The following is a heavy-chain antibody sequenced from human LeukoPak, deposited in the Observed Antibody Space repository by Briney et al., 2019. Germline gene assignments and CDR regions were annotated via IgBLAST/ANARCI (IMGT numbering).Heavy chain of an antibody. Sequence: GGSLRLSCAASGFTFSDYYMSWIRQAPGKGLEWVSYISSSGSTIYYADSAKGRFTISRDNAKNSLYLQMNSLRAEDTAVYYCARSGYCYDRSGYYLDYWGQGTLVTVSS. CDR3: ARSGYCYDRSGYYLDY. J-gene: IGHJ4*02. CDR2: ISSSGSTI. D-gene: IGHD3-22*01. V-gene: IGHV3-11*04. CDR1: GFTFSDYY.